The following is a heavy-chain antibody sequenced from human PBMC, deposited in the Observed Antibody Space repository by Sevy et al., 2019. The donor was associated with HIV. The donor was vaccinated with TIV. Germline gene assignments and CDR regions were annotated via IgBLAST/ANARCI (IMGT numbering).Heavy chain of an antibody. CDR2: IYPGYSET. CDR3: ARRNYYDSGGLFDY. D-gene: IGHD3-22*01. J-gene: IGHJ4*02. V-gene: IGHV5-51*01. CDR1: GYTFTSYW. Sequence: GESLKISCKGSGYTFTSYWIGWVRQMPGKGLEWKGMIYPGYSETRYSPSFQGQVTISADTSISTAYLQWSSLKASDTATSYCARRNYYDSGGLFDYWGQGTLVTVSS.